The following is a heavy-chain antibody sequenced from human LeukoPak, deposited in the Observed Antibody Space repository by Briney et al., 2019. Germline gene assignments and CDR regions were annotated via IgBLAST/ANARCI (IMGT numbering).Heavy chain of an antibody. V-gene: IGHV1-69*06. D-gene: IGHD4-17*01. CDR1: GGTFSSYA. CDR3: ARDSRPARHNRTVTKKGDYYYYYYMDV. J-gene: IGHJ6*03. Sequence: SVKVSCKASGGTFSSYAISWVRQAPGQGLEWMGGIIPIFGTANYAQKFQGRVTITADKSTSTAYMELSSLRSGDTAVYYCARDSRPARHNRTVTKKGDYYYYYYMDVWGKGTTVTVSS. CDR2: IIPIFGTA.